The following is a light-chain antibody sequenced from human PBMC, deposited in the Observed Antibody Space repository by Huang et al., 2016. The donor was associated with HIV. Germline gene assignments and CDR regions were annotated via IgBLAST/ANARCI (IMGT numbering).Light chain of an antibody. Sequence: ENMMTQSPATLSVSPGEPATLSCRTSQSVSNNLAWYQQKPGQPPRLLFYAASSRVTGVPGRFSASGSGTEFTLTISSLQSEDFAIYYCQQFNNWPPSFGGGTKVDIK. V-gene: IGKV3-15*01. J-gene: IGKJ4*01. CDR1: QSVSNN. CDR2: AAS. CDR3: QQFNNWPPS.